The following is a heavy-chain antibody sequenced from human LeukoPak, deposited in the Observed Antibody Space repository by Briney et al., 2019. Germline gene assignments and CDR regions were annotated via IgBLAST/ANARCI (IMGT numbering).Heavy chain of an antibody. J-gene: IGHJ4*02. D-gene: IGHD5-12*01. CDR2: LYSGGGA. CDR1: GFTVSSNY. CDR3: ASYSGYDSAGPALDY. Sequence: GGSLRLSCAASGFTVSSNYMSWVRQAPGRGLEWVSVLYSGGGAFYSDSVKGRFTISRDNAKNSLYLQMNSLRAEDTAVYYCASYSGYDSAGPALDYWGQGTLVTVSS. V-gene: IGHV3-66*01.